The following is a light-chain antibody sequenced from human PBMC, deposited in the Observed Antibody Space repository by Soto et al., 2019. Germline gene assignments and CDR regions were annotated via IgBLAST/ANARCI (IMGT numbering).Light chain of an antibody. CDR3: QQYSSYWT. CDR1: QSINNW. Sequence: DIQMTQSPSTLSASVGDRVTTTCRASQSINNWLAWYQQKPGKAPKLLIYKASNLESGVPSRFSARGSGTEFTLSISSLQPDDFATYYCQQYSSYWTFGQGTKVDIK. CDR2: KAS. V-gene: IGKV1-5*03. J-gene: IGKJ1*01.